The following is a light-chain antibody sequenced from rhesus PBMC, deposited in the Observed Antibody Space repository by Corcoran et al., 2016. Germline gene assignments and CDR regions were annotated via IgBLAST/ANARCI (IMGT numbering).Light chain of an antibody. CDR1: QSLSNY. J-gene: IGKJ2*01. Sequence: DIQMTQSPSSLSASVGDRVTITCQASQSLSNYLNWYQQKPGKIPKLLIYRASSLQSGIPSRFSGSGYGTDVTITISSLQPEDFATYYCQQGYSYPYSFGQGTKVEIK. V-gene: IGKV1S9*01. CDR3: QQGYSYPYS. CDR2: RAS.